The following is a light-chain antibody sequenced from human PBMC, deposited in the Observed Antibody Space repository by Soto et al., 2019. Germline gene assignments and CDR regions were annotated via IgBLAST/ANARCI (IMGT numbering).Light chain of an antibody. CDR3: QQYGISPVA. CDR1: QSVSSNY. V-gene: IGKV3-20*01. CDR2: GAS. Sequence: EIVLTQSPGTLSLSPGERATLSCRASQSVSSNYLAWYQQKPGQAPRLLIYGASTRATGIPGRFSGSGSGPDFTLTISRLEPEDFAVYSCQQYGISPVAFGQGTKVEIK. J-gene: IGKJ1*01.